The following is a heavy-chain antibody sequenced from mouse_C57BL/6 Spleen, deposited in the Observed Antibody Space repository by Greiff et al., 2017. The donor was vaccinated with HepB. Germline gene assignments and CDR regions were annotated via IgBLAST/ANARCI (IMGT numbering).Heavy chain of an antibody. Sequence: VQLQQSGAELVMPGASVKLSCKASGYTFTSYWMHWVKQRPGQGLEWIGEIDPSDSYTNYNQKFKGKSTLTVDKSSSTADMQLSSLTSEDSAVYYCAVWLRRWYYFDYWGQGTTLTVSS. V-gene: IGHV1-69*01. J-gene: IGHJ2*01. CDR1: GYTFTSYW. D-gene: IGHD2-2*01. CDR2: IDPSDSYT. CDR3: AVWLRRWYYFDY.